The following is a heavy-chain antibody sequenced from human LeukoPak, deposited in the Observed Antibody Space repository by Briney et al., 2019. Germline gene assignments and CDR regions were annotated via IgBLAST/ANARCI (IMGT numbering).Heavy chain of an antibody. CDR2: INPTGST. CDR3: ARCIRMRQVGPRWVDP. J-gene: IGHJ5*02. Sequence: PSETLSLTCAVYGGAFSGYYWSWVPQSPGRGLEWIREINPTGSTNYNPSLKSRVTMSVDTSKNQFSLKVISVTAADTAMYYCARCIRMRQVGPRWVDPRGQGTLVTASS. D-gene: IGHD1-26*01. V-gene: IGHV4-34*01. CDR1: GGAFSGYY.